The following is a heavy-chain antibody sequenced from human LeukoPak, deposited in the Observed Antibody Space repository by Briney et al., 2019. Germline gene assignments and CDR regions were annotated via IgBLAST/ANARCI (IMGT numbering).Heavy chain of an antibody. J-gene: IGHJ4*02. CDR1: GFTFSSYA. CDR3: ASPPMAGHVLFDY. D-gene: IGHD6-19*01. Sequence: PGRSLRLSCAASGFTFSSYATYWVRQAPGKGLEWVAVLSYDGSNKYNADSVKGRFTISRDNSKNTLYLQMNGLRAGDMAVYYCASPPMAGHVLFDYWGQGTLVTVSS. CDR2: LSYDGSNK. V-gene: IGHV3-30-3*01.